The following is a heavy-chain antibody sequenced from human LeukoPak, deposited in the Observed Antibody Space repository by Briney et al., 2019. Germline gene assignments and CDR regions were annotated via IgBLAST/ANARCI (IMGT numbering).Heavy chain of an antibody. CDR1: GYRFTSYW. J-gene: IGHJ4*02. CDR2: IYPGDSDT. CDR3: ARLGATLTKGFADY. V-gene: IGHV5-51*01. D-gene: IGHD4-11*01. Sequence: NRGESLKISCKGSGYRFTSYWIVWARQMPGKGLEWMGCIYPGDSDTRYSPSFQGQVTISADKSITTAYLQWNSLKASDTAMYYCARLGATLTKGFADYWGQGTLVTVSS.